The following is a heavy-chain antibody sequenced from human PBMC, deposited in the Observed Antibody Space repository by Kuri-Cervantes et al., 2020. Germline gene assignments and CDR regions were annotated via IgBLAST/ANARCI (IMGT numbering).Heavy chain of an antibody. CDR1: GGSISSSSYY. D-gene: IGHD3-9*01. Sequence: SETLSLTCTVSGGSISSSSYYWGWIRQPPGKGLEWIGSIYYSGSTYYNPSLKSRVTISVDTSKNQFSLKLSSVTAADTAVYYCARGLDYDIFHYFDYWGQGTLVTVSS. CDR2: IYYSGST. J-gene: IGHJ4*02. V-gene: IGHV4-39*07. CDR3: ARGLDYDIFHYFDY.